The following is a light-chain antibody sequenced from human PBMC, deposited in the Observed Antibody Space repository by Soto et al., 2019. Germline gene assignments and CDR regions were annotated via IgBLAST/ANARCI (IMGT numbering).Light chain of an antibody. V-gene: IGLV2-11*01. CDR1: SSDVGAYNY. CDR2: DVN. J-gene: IGLJ1*01. CDR3: CSYAGSYDYV. Sequence: VLTQPRSVSGSPGQSVTISCTGSSSDVGAYNYVSWYQHNTGKAPKLLIYDVNKRPSGVPDRFSGSKFGNTASLTISGLQADDEATFYCCSYAGSYDYVFGTGTKVTVL.